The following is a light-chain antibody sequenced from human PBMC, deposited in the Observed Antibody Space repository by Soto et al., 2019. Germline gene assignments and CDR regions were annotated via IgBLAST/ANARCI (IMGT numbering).Light chain of an antibody. CDR1: SSDVGSYNL. CDR2: EVS. J-gene: IGLJ1*01. V-gene: IGLV2-23*02. CDR3: CSNAGSSSYV. Sequence: QSVLTQPASLSGSPGQSITISCTGTSSDVGSYNLVSWYQHHPGKAPKLMIYEVSKRPSGASNRFSGSKSGNTASLTISGLQAEDEADYYCCSNAGSSSYVFGTGTKVTVL.